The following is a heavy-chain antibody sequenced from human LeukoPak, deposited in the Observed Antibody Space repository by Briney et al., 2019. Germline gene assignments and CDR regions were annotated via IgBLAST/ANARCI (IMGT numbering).Heavy chain of an antibody. J-gene: IGHJ4*02. CDR3: ARDKGDYDTSGSLFVF. CDR2: IKQGGGEI. CDR1: GFTFSRYW. V-gene: IGHV3-7*03. D-gene: IGHD3-22*01. Sequence: AGGSLRLSCVASGFTFSRYWMSWVRQVPRKGLEWVANIKQGGGEIHYVDSVKGRFTISRDNAKNSLYLQMNSLRAEDTAVYYCARDKGDYDTSGSLFVFGGQGTLVTVSS.